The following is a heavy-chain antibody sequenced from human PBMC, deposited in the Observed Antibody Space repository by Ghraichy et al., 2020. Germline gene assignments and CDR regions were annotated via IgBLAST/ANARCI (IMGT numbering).Heavy chain of an antibody. J-gene: IGHJ4*02. CDR2: LSSGGGSA. Sequence: GSLRLSCAASGFTFYIYAMTWVRQAPGKGLEWVSSLSSGGGSAYYTDSVKGRFTISRDNSKNTLFLQMNSLRAEDTAVYYCAKTGYYSDTSGSSFDYWGQGTLVTVSS. V-gene: IGHV3-23*01. CDR1: GFTFYIYA. CDR3: AKTGYYSDTSGSSFDY. D-gene: IGHD3-22*01.